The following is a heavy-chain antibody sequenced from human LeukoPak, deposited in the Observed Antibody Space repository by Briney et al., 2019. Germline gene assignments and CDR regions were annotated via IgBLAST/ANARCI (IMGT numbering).Heavy chain of an antibody. V-gene: IGHV3-11*01. CDR1: GFTVSSNY. J-gene: IGHJ4*02. D-gene: IGHD1-26*01. CDR2: ISSSGGTI. CDR3: AREVRVGAIGGNY. Sequence: GGSLRLSCAASGFTVSSNYMSWVRQAPGKGLEWVSYISSSGGTIYYADSVKGRFTISRDNAKNSLYLQMNSLRAEDTAVYYCAREVRVGAIGGNYWGQGTLVTVSS.